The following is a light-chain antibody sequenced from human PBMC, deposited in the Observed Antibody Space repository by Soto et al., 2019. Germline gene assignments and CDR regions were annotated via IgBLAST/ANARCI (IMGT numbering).Light chain of an antibody. CDR1: KSISSW. V-gene: IGKV1-5*01. Sequence: IQMTQAAYTRSASVGHRVTITFRASKSISSWLAWYQQKPGKAPKLLIYATSTLQSGVPSRFSGSGSGTEFTLTISSLQAEPFATYLCHQSFRTGSFGQGTKVDIK. CDR3: HQSFRTGS. CDR2: ATS. J-gene: IGKJ1*01.